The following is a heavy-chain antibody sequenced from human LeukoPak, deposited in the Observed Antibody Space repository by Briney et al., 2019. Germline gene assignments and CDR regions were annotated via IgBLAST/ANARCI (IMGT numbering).Heavy chain of an antibody. CDR1: GFTFSSYA. Sequence: GGSLRLSCAASGFTFSSYAMYWVRQAPGKGLEWVSGIFGSGGSTHYADSVKGRFTISRDNSKNTVYLQMNSLRAEDTAVYSCAKTTTGYSSGRFPGWPVDYWGQGTLVTVSS. CDR3: AKTTTGYSSGRFPGWPVDY. V-gene: IGHV3-23*01. J-gene: IGHJ4*02. D-gene: IGHD6-19*01. CDR2: IFGSGGST.